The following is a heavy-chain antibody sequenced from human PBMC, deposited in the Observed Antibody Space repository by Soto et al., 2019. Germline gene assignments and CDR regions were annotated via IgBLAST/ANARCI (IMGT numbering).Heavy chain of an antibody. J-gene: IGHJ6*02. CDR1: GYSFTSYW. CDR3: ARGADLTGINGTAYYYGMDV. Sequence: GESLKISCKGSGYSFTSYWISWVRQMPGKGLEWMGRIDPSDSYTNYSPSFQGHVTISADKSISTAYLQWSSLKASDTAMYYCARGADLTGINGTAYYYGMDVWGQGTTVTVSS. CDR2: IDPSDSYT. D-gene: IGHD1-20*01. V-gene: IGHV5-10-1*01.